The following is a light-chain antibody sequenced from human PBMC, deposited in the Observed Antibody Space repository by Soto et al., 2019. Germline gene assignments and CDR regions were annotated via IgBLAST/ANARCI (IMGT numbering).Light chain of an antibody. CDR1: SSNIGSNY. Sequence: QSVLTQPPSASGTPGQRVTISCSGSSSNIGSNYVYWYQQLPGTAPKLLIYRNNQRPSGVPDRFSGSKSGTSASLAISGRRSEDEADYYCAAWDDSLSGRVVFGGGTKVTVL. CDR3: AAWDDSLSGRVV. J-gene: IGLJ2*01. CDR2: RNN. V-gene: IGLV1-47*01.